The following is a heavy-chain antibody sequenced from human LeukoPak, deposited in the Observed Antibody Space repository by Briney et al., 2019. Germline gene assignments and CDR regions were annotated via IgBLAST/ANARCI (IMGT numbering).Heavy chain of an antibody. V-gene: IGHV3-30*02. CDR3: AKDPYSSSPYYYMDV. CDR1: GFIFSSYG. CDR2: IRYDGSNK. J-gene: IGHJ6*03. D-gene: IGHD6-6*01. Sequence: GGSLRHSCAASGFIFSSYGMHWVRQAPGKGLEWVAFIRYDGSNKYYADSVKGRFTISRDNSKNTLYLQMNSLRAEDTAVYYCAKDPYSSSPYYYMDVWGKGTTVTVSS.